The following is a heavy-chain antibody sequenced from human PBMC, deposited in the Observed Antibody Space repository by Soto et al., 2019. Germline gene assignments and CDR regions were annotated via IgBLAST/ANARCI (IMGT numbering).Heavy chain of an antibody. CDR3: ARGPLCITIFGVVITEGYYYYMDV. CDR2: IYYSGST. CDR1: GGSISSSSYY. Sequence: TSETLSLTCTVSGGSISSSSYYWGWIRQPPGKGLEWIGSIYYSGSTYYNPSLKSRVTISVDTSKNQFSLKLSSVTAADTAVYYCARGPLCITIFGVVITEGYYYYMDVWGKGTTVTVSS. D-gene: IGHD3-3*01. J-gene: IGHJ6*03. V-gene: IGHV4-39*01.